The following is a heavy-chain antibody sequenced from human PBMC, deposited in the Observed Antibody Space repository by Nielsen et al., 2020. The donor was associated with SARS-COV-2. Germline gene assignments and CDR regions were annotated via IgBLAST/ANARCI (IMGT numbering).Heavy chain of an antibody. CDR2: MNPNSGNT. CDR1: GYTFTSYD. CDR3: ARGGITMGWFDP. Sequence: ASVKVSYKASGYTFTSYDINWVRQATGQGLEWMGWMNPNSGNTGYAQKFQGRVTMTRNTSISTAYMEPSSLRSEDTAVYYCARGGITMGWFDPWGQGTLVTVSS. D-gene: IGHD3-10*01. J-gene: IGHJ5*02. V-gene: IGHV1-8*01.